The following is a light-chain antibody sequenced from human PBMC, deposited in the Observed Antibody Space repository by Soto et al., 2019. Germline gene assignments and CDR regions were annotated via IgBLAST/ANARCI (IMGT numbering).Light chain of an antibody. CDR2: EGS. J-gene: IGLJ2*01. CDR3: CSYAGSSTFVV. V-gene: IGLV2-23*03. CDR1: SSDVGSYKR. Sequence: QSVLTQPASVSGSPGQSITISCTGTSSDVGSYKRVSWYQQHPGKATKLMIYEGSKRPSGVSDRFSGSKSGNAASLTITGLQAEDEADYYCCSYAGSSTFVVFGGGTKLTVL.